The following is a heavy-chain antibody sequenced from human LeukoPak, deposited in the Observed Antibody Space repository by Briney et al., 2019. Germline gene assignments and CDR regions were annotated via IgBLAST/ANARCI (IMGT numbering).Heavy chain of an antibody. D-gene: IGHD5/OR15-5a*01. Sequence: GESLQISCKGSGYSLTNYWIGWVRQMPEKGLEWMGIIYPADSDTRYSPSFQGQVTISADKSISTAYLQWSSLKASDTAMYFCARLSTAVSPTYGFDIWGQGTLLTVSS. CDR2: IYPADSDT. CDR1: GYSLTNYW. V-gene: IGHV5-51*01. CDR3: ARLSTAVSPTYGFDI. J-gene: IGHJ3*02.